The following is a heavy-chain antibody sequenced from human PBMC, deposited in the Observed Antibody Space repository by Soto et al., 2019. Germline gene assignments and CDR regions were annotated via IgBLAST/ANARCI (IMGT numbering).Heavy chain of an antibody. V-gene: IGHV5-51*01. CDR3: AHLTYDSSGHYGMDV. Sequence: GESLKISCKGSGYSFTSYWIGWVRQMPGKGLEWMGIIYPGDSDTRYSPSFQGQVTISADKSISTAYLQWSSLKASDTATYYCAHLTYDSSGHYGMDVWAQGTTVTVSS. D-gene: IGHD3-22*01. J-gene: IGHJ6*02. CDR1: GYSFTSYW. CDR2: IYPGDSDT.